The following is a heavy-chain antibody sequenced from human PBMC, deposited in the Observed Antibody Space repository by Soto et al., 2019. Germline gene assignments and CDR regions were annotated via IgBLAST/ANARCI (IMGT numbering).Heavy chain of an antibody. V-gene: IGHV3-23*01. D-gene: IGHD2-15*01. J-gene: IGHJ4*02. CDR1: GFTFSSYA. CDR2: ISGSGGST. CDR3: AKDQDIVVVVAATSGRGPFDY. Sequence: GGSLRLSCAASGFTFSSYAMSWVRQAPGKGLEWVSAISGSGGSTYYADSVKGRFTISRDNSKNTLYLQMNSLRAEDTAVYYCAKDQDIVVVVAATSGRGPFDYQGQSTLVTVSS.